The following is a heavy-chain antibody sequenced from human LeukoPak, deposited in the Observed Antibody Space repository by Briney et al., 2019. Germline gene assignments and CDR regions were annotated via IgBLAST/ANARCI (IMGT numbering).Heavy chain of an antibody. CDR3: TTGGSVIVAGTRAFDI. J-gene: IGHJ3*02. Sequence: GGSPRLSCAASGFTFTYTLLNWGRQAPGKGLEWVGRIKNEDDGGATDYATPVQDRFTISRDDSQATLYLQMNSLKTEDTAVYYCTTGGSVIVAGTRAFDIWGQGTMVTVSS. D-gene: IGHD5-12*01. CDR1: GFTFTYTL. CDR2: IKNEDDGGAT. V-gene: IGHV3-15*07.